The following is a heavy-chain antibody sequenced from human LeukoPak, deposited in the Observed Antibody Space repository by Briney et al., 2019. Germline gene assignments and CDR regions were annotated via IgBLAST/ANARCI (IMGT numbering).Heavy chain of an antibody. J-gene: IGHJ4*02. CDR2: INSSSSYI. D-gene: IGHD2-2*01. CDR3: ARDQRYCSSTSCYSDY. CDR1: GFTFSSYS. V-gene: IGHV3-21*01. Sequence: GGSLRLSCAASGFTFSSYSMNWVRQAPGKGLEWVSSINSSSSYIYYADSVKGRFTISRDNAKNSLYLQMNSLRAEDTAVYYCARDQRYCSSTSCYSDYWGQGTLVTVSS.